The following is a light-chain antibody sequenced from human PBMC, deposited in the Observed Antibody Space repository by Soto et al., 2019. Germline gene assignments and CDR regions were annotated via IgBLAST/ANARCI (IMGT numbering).Light chain of an antibody. CDR1: SSNIGTNA. V-gene: IGLV1-44*01. CDR2: NNN. Sequence: QSVLTQPPSSSGTPGQRVTISCSGGSSNIGTNAVNWYQQLPGTAPKLLIYNNNRRPSGVPDRFSGSKSGTSASLAISGLQTEDEADYYCAAWDDSLNGYVFGTGTQVTVL. J-gene: IGLJ1*01. CDR3: AAWDDSLNGYV.